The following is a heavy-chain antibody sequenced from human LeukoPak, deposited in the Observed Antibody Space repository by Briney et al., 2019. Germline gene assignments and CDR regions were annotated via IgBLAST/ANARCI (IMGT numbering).Heavy chain of an antibody. CDR3: AREFNTVTTDHYYYGMDV. Sequence: ASVKVSCKASGYTFTSYYMHWVRQAPGQGLEWMGIINPSGGSTSYAQKFQGRVTMTRDTSTSTVHMELSSLRSEDTAVYYRAREFNTVTTDHYYYGMDVWGQGTTVTVSS. D-gene: IGHD4-17*01. J-gene: IGHJ6*02. CDR2: INPSGGST. CDR1: GYTFTSYY. V-gene: IGHV1-46*01.